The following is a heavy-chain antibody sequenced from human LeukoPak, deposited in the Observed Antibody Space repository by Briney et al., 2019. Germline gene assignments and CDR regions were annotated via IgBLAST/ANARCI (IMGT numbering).Heavy chain of an antibody. D-gene: IGHD6-6*01. Sequence: PGGSLRLSCAASGFTFSGYWMTWVRQAPGEGLEWVAFIRYDGSNKYYADSVKGRFTISRDNSKNTLYLQMNSLRAEDTAVYYCAKGGFEYSSFAPDYWGQGTLVTVSS. CDR1: GFTFSGYW. V-gene: IGHV3-30*02. CDR2: IRYDGSNK. CDR3: AKGGFEYSSFAPDY. J-gene: IGHJ4*02.